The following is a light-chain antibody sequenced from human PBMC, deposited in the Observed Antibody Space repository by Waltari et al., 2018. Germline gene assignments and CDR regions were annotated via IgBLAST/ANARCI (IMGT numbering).Light chain of an antibody. Sequence: QSALTQPPSASGSPGQSVTISCTGTSSDVGVYNYVSWYQQHPGKAPKLMIYEVNTRPSGVPDRFSGSKSGNTASLTVSGLQAEDEGDYYCSSYAGSNNLVFGGGTKLTVL. CDR2: EVN. CDR1: SSDVGVYNY. CDR3: SSYAGSNNLV. V-gene: IGLV2-8*01. J-gene: IGLJ2*01.